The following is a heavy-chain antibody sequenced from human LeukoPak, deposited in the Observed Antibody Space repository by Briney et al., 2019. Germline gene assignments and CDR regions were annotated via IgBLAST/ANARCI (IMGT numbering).Heavy chain of an antibody. CDR2: INHSGST. Sequence: SENLSLNCAVYGGSFSGYYWSWIRQPPGKGLEWIREINHSGSTNYNPSLKSRVTISVDTSKNQFSLKLSSVTAADTAVYYCASGIFYGGIREYYFDYWGQGTLVTVSS. D-gene: IGHD4-23*01. CDR1: GGSFSGYY. V-gene: IGHV4-34*01. J-gene: IGHJ4*02. CDR3: ASGIFYGGIREYYFDY.